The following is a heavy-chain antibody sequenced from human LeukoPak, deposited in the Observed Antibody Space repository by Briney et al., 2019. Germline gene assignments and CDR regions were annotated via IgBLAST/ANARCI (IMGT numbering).Heavy chain of an antibody. CDR1: GFTFSSYW. V-gene: IGHV3-7*01. CDR3: ARDLVVVVAATYYGMDV. J-gene: IGHJ6*02. CDR2: IKQDGSEK. Sequence: GGSLRLSCAASGFTFSSYWMSWVRQAPGKGLEWVANIKQDGSEKYYVDSVKGRFTISRDNSKNTLYLQMNSLRAEDTAVYYCARDLVVVVAATYYGMDVWGQGTTVTVSS. D-gene: IGHD2-15*01.